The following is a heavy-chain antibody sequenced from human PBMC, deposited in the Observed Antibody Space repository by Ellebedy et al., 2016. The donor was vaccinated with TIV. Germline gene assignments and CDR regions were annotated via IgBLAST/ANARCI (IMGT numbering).Heavy chain of an antibody. J-gene: IGHJ4*02. CDR1: GDSVSSNTAA. Sequence: LRLSCAISGDSVSSNTAAWNWIRQSPSRGLEWLGRTYYRSKWNNDYAVSVKSRITVNPDTSKNQFSLQLKSVTPEDTAVYYCVRDPGLGSYRPFDYWGQGTPVTVSS. CDR2: TYYRSKWNN. D-gene: IGHD1-26*01. CDR3: VRDPGLGSYRPFDY. V-gene: IGHV6-1*01.